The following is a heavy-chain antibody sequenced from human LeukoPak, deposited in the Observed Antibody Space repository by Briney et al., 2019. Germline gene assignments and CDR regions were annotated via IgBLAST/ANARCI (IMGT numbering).Heavy chain of an antibody. CDR3: AVTYYDILTGLPLFDP. V-gene: IGHV4-31*03. D-gene: IGHD3-9*01. Sequence: SQTLSLTCTVSGGSISSGGYYWSWIRQHPGKGLEWIGYIYYSGSTYYNPSLKSRVTISVDTSKNQFSLKLSPVTAADTAVYYCAVTYYDILTGLPLFDPWGQGTLVTVSS. J-gene: IGHJ5*02. CDR1: GGSISSGGYY. CDR2: IYYSGST.